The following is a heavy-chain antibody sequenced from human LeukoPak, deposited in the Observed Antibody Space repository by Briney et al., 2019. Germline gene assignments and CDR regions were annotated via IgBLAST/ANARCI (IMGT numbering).Heavy chain of an antibody. CDR3: AKARIVAGVDV. D-gene: IGHD6-25*01. CDR2: ISGSGYST. J-gene: IGHJ6*04. CDR1: GFTFSNYP. V-gene: IGHV3-23*01. Sequence: GGSLRLSCAASGFTFSNYPIHWVRQAPGKGLEWVSVISGSGYSTYYADSVKGRFTISRDNSKNTLYLQMNSLRAEDTAVYYCAKARIVAGVDVWGKGTTVTVSS.